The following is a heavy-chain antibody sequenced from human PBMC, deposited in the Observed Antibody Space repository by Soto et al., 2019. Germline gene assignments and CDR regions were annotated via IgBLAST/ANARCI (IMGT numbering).Heavy chain of an antibody. CDR3: VRDQRGYNSLDY. J-gene: IGHJ4*02. D-gene: IGHD1-20*01. CDR2: IHYSGST. Sequence: SETLSLTCTVSGVSLGSGDYHLSWIRQPPGKGLEWIGYIHYSGSTYYNPSLKSRVTISIDTSKNQLSLKLSSVTAADTAVYYCVRDQRGYNSLDYWGQGTLVTVSS. CDR1: GVSLGSGDYH. V-gene: IGHV4-30-4*01.